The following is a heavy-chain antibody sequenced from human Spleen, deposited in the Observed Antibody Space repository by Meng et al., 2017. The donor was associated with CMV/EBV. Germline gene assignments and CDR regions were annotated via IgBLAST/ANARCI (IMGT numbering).Heavy chain of an antibody. CDR1: GYTFTGYH. J-gene: IGHJ2*01. CDR2: LNPSSGAK. CDR3: ARETDYGGLYWYFDL. D-gene: IGHD4-23*01. Sequence: GYTFTGYHIHWVRQAPGQGLGWMAWLNPSSGAKQYAQRFQSRVTMTGNTSLSTAYMEMSSLRSDDTAVYYCARETDYGGLYWYFDLWGRGTLVTVSS. V-gene: IGHV1-2*02.